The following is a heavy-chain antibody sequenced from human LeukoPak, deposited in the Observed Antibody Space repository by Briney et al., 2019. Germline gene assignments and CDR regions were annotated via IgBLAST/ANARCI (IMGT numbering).Heavy chain of an antibody. CDR2: ISAYNGNT. CDR1: GYTFTSYG. J-gene: IGHJ4*02. D-gene: IGHD6-13*01. V-gene: IGHV1-18*01. CDR3: ASLRSMAAAGTGVFDY. Sequence: ASVKVSCKASGYTFTSYGISWVRQAPGQGLEWMGWISAYNGNTNYAQKFQGRVTMTRDTSTSTVYMELSSLRSEDTAVYYCASLRSMAAAGTGVFDYWGQGTLVTVSS.